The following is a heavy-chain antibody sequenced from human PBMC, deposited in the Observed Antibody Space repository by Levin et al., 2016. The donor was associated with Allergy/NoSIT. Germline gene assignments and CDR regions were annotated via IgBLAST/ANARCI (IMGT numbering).Heavy chain of an antibody. V-gene: IGHV3-33*01. CDR2: IWYDGSYA. J-gene: IGHJ4*02. CDR3: ARAPGQYSGGWYAGY. D-gene: IGHD6-19*01. CDR1: GFSFSSYG. Sequence: GGSLRLSCAASGFSFSSYGMHWVRQAPGKGLEWVAVIWYDGSYAYYADSVRGRFSISRDNSKNTLYLEMNSLRIDDTAVYYCARAPGQYSGGWYAGYWGQGTLVTVSS.